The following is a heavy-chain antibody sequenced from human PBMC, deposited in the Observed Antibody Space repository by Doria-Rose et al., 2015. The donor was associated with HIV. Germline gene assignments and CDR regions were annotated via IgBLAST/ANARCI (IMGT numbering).Heavy chain of an antibody. CDR1: GGSISSSNW. V-gene: IGHV4-4*02. CDR2: IYHSGST. J-gene: IGHJ3*02. D-gene: IGHD4-17*01. CDR3: VRVTGDYWRSDAFDI. Sequence: QVQLQESGPGLVKPSGTLSLTCAVSGGSISSSNWWGWVRQPPGKGLEWIGEIYHSGSTNYNPSLRSRVTISVDKSRNHFSLKLSSVTAADTAMYYCVRVTGDYWRSDAFDIWGQGTMVTVSS.